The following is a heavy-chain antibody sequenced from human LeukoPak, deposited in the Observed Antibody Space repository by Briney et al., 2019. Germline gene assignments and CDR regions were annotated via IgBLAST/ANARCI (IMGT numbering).Heavy chain of an antibody. CDR3: ATFFGVIDDPFDY. J-gene: IGHJ4*02. Sequence: SEALSLTCAVSGYSISSSYYWGWIRPPPGKELEWIGTISHSGTTFYNSSLQTRVTISLDTSRNHFSLNLTSMTAADTAVYYCATFFGVIDDPFDYWGQGTLVTVSS. D-gene: IGHD3-3*01. CDR2: ISHSGTT. CDR1: GYSISSSYY. V-gene: IGHV4-38-2*01.